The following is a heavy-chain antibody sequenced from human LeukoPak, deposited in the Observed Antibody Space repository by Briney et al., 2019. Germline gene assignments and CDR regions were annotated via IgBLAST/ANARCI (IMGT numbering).Heavy chain of an antibody. CDR3: ARGKEKYDYVWGSYRPHNWFDP. J-gene: IGHJ5*02. D-gene: IGHD3-16*02. V-gene: IGHV4-4*07. Sequence: SETPSLTCTVSGGSISSYYWSWIRQPAGKGLEWIGRIYTSGSTNYNPSLKSRVTMSVDTSKNQFSLKLSSVTAADTAVYYCARGKEKYDYVWGSYRPHNWFDPWGQGTLVTVSS. CDR1: GGSISSYY. CDR2: IYTSGST.